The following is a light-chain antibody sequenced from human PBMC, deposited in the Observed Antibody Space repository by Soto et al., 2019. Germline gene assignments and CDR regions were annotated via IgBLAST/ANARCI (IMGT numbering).Light chain of an antibody. CDR3: LQDYNYPRT. Sequence: AIRMTQSPASLSASLGDRVTITCRASQGIRNDLGWYQQKTGKAPKLLIYAASSLQSGVPSRFSGSGYGTDFNLTISSLQTEDFATYYCLQDYNYPRTFGQGTKVDIK. J-gene: IGKJ1*01. CDR1: QGIRND. V-gene: IGKV1-6*01. CDR2: AAS.